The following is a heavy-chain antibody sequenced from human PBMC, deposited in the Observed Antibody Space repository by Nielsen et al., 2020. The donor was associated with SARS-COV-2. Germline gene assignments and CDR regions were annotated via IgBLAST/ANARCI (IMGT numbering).Heavy chain of an antibody. V-gene: IGHV7-4-1*02. CDR2: INTNTGNP. D-gene: IGHD3-10*01. J-gene: IGHJ6*02. CDR3: ASNYGSGQTGPLYYYYYGMDV. CDR1: GYTFTSYA. Sequence: ASVKVSCKASGYTFTSYAMNWVRQAPGQGLEWMGWINTNTGNPTYAQGFTGRFVFSLDTSVSTAYLQISSLKAEDTAVYYCASNYGSGQTGPLYYYYYGMDVWGQGTTVTVSS.